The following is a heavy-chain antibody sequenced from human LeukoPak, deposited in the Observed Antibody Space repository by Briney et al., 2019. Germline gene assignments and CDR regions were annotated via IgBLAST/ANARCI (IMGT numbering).Heavy chain of an antibody. Sequence: PSETLSLTCAVYGGSFSGYYWSWIRQPPGKGLEWIGEINHSGSTNYNPSLKSRVTISVDTSKNQFSLKLSSVTAADTAVYYCASIIAARYYYYYMDVWGKGTTVTVSS. CDR1: GGSFSGYY. V-gene: IGHV4-34*01. CDR2: INHSGST. D-gene: IGHD6-6*01. CDR3: ASIIAARYYYYYMDV. J-gene: IGHJ6*03.